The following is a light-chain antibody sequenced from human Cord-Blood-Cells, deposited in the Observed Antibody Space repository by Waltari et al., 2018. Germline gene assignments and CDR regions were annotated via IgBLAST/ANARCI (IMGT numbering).Light chain of an antibody. J-gene: IGLJ3*02. CDR1: SSDVGGYNY. CDR2: DVS. Sequence: QSALTQPASVSGSPGQSITISCTGTSSDVGGYNYVSWYQQHPGKAPKLWIYDVSNRPSGVSNRFSGSKSGNTASLTISGLQAEDEADYYCSSYTSSSTLVFGGGTKLTVL. V-gene: IGLV2-14*01. CDR3: SSYTSSSTLV.